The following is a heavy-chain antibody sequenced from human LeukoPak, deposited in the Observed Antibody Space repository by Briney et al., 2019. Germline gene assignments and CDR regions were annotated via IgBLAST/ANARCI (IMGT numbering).Heavy chain of an antibody. Sequence: ASVKVSCRASGYTFTGYYLHRVRLATGQGLEWMGWINPNSGGTNYEQKFQGRVTMTRDTSISTAYMELGRLRSDDTAVYYCARGHYGDYGDYWFDPWGQGTLVTVSS. CDR1: GYTFTGYY. V-gene: IGHV1-2*02. CDR3: ARGHYGDYGDYWFDP. D-gene: IGHD4-17*01. CDR2: INPNSGGT. J-gene: IGHJ5*02.